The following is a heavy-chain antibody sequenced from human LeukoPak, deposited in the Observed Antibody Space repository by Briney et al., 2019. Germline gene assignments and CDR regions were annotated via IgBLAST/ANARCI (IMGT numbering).Heavy chain of an antibody. CDR1: GFTFSIYA. CDR2: ISGTGGST. J-gene: IGHJ4*02. Sequence: GGSLRLSCAASGFTFSIYAMTWVRQAPGKGLEWVSLISGTGGSTYYADSVKGRFTISRDNSKNTLYLQMNSLRAEDTAVYYYARGPSGYHNTGGQGTLVTVSS. V-gene: IGHV3-23*01. CDR3: ARGPSGYHNT. D-gene: IGHD5-12*01.